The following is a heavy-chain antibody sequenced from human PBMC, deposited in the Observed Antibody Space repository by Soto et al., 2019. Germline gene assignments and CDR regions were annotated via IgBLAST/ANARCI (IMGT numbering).Heavy chain of an antibody. V-gene: IGHV4-59*01. CDR1: GGSISSYY. D-gene: IGHD6-13*01. J-gene: IGHJ4*02. CDR3: ARSLAAAGTWYFDY. Sequence: SETLSLTCTVSGGSISSYYWSWIRQPPGKGLEWIGYIYYSGSTNYNPSLKSRVTISVDTSKSQFSLKLSSVTAADTAVYYCARSLAAAGTWYFDYWGQGTLVTVSS. CDR2: IYYSGST.